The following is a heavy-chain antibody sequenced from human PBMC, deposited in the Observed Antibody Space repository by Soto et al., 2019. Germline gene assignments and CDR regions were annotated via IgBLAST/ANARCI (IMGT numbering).Heavy chain of an antibody. CDR3: AVDVLVPAGVDY. Sequence: GGSLRLSCAASVFTVSSNYMSWVRQAPGKGLEWVSVIYSGGSTYYADSVKGRFTISRDNSKNTLYLQMNSLRAEDTAVYYCAVDVLVPAGVDYWGQGTLVTVSS. J-gene: IGHJ4*02. V-gene: IGHV3-66*01. CDR1: VFTVSSNY. D-gene: IGHD2-2*01. CDR2: IYSGGST.